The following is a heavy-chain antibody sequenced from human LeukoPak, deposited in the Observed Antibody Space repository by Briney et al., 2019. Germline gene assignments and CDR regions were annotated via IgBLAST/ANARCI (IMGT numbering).Heavy chain of an antibody. CDR3: ARGIPSRMTTVTTYYYYYMDV. D-gene: IGHD4-17*01. Sequence: SETLSLTCTVSGGSISSYYWSWIRQPPGKGLEWIGYIYYSGSTNYNPPLKSRVTISVDTSKNQFSLKLSSVTAADTAVYYCARGIPSRMTTVTTYYYYYMDVWGKGTTVTISS. CDR1: GGSISSYY. V-gene: IGHV4-59*01. CDR2: IYYSGST. J-gene: IGHJ6*03.